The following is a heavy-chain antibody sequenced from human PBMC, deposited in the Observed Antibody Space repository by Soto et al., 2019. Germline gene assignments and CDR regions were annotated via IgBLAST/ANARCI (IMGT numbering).Heavy chain of an antibody. V-gene: IGHV4-59*01. CDR3: ARAVEQQLVYWFDP. Sequence: SETLSLTCIVSGDSISSYYWSWIRQPPGKGLEWIGYIYYSGSTYYNPSLKSRVTISVDTSKNQFSLKLSSVTAADTAVYYCARAVEQQLVYWFDPWGQGTLVTVSS. CDR2: IYYSGST. CDR1: GDSISSYY. D-gene: IGHD6-13*01. J-gene: IGHJ5*02.